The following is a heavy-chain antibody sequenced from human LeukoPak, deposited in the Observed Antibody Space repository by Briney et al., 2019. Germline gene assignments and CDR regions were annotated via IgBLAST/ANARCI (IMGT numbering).Heavy chain of an antibody. J-gene: IGHJ4*02. CDR2: ISNSGGST. CDR1: GFTFSNYA. D-gene: IGHD3-10*01. Sequence: GGSLRLSCAASGFTFSNYAMSWVRQAPGKGLEWVSTISNSGGSTFYADSVKGRFTISRDYSKNTLYLQMNSLRAEDTAVYYCAKWGGNFDSGNYDYWGQGTLVTVSS. CDR3: AKWGGNFDSGNYDY. V-gene: IGHV3-23*01.